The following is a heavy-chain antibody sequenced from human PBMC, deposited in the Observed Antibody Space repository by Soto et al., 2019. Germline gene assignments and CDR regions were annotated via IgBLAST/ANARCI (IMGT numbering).Heavy chain of an antibody. CDR2: ISAYNGDT. CDR1: GYTFTSYG. J-gene: IGHJ3*01. V-gene: IGHV1-18*01. CDR3: ARGPAHGAFDF. Sequence: ASVKVSCKASGYTFTSYGISWVRQAPGQGLEWMGWISAYNGDTNYAQKFQDRVTMTRDTSINTVNMELSRLRSDDTALYYCARGPAHGAFDFWGQGTMVTVSS.